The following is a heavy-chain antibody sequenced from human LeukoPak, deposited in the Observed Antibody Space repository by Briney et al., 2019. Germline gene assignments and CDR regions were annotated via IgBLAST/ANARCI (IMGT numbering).Heavy chain of an antibody. CDR2: ISSTSDYI. J-gene: IGHJ3*02. CDR1: GYTFSHYS. D-gene: IGHD3-16*02. V-gene: IGHV3-21*01. Sequence: PGGSLRLSCAASGYTFSHYSVNWVRQAPGKGLEWVSSISSTSDYIYYADSVKGRFTISRDITKSSLYLQMNSLRAEDTAVYYCVSGNDPDSTWENYRLDAFDIWGQGTTVIVSS. CDR3: VSGNDPDSTWENYRLDAFDI.